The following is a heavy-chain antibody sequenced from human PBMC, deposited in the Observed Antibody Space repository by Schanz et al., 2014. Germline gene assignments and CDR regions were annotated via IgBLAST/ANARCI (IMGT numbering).Heavy chain of an antibody. CDR2: VHSSGST. Sequence: QVQLQESGPGLVKPSETLSLTCTVSGGSIRGYYCSWIRQPPGKGLEWIGYVHSSGSTNYNSSLKRRVPISVDTSKTQSPLNLRSGTAADTAVYYCARHLPGGYNNHGWFDPWGQGTLVTVSS. V-gene: IGHV4-59*08. J-gene: IGHJ5*02. CDR1: GGSIRGYY. CDR3: ARHLPGGYNNHGWFDP. D-gene: IGHD4-4*01.